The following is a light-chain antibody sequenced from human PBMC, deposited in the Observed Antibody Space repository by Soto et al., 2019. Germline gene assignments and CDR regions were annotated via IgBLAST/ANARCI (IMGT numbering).Light chain of an antibody. CDR1: HNIVTY. Sequence: DIHMAQSPPSLSASVGDRVTITCRASHNIVTYLNWYQQKAGKAPSLLIYEASHLQSGVPFRFSGSGSGTDFTLTINRLEPEDFALYYCQQYGSSPPTFGQGTKVEIK. J-gene: IGKJ1*01. CDR2: EAS. V-gene: IGKV1-39*01. CDR3: QQYGSSPPT.